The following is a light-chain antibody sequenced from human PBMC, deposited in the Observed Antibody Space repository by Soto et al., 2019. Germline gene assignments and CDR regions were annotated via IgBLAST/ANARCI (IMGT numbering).Light chain of an antibody. CDR2: DAF. CDR1: QSINTN. CDR3: QQYYDWPPYT. Sequence: EIVMTQSPATLSVSPGERVTLSCRASQSINTNLAWYQQKSGQAPSLLIYDAFTRAAGSPARFSGSGSGTEFTLTISSLQSEDFAVYYCQQYYDWPPYTFGQGTKLEIK. V-gene: IGKV3-15*01. J-gene: IGKJ2*01.